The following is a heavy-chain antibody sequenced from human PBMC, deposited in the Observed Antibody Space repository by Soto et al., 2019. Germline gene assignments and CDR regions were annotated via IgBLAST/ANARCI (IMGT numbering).Heavy chain of an antibody. J-gene: IGHJ4*02. D-gene: IGHD3-22*01. Sequence: QVPLVESGGGVVQPGRSLRLSCAASGFTFSSYGMHWVRQAPGKGLEWVAVISYDGSNKYYADSVKGRFTISRDNSKNTLYLQMNSLRAEDTAVYYCAQRGYSLDYWGQGTLVTVSS. CDR3: AQRGYSLDY. V-gene: IGHV3-30*03. CDR2: ISYDGSNK. CDR1: GFTFSSYG.